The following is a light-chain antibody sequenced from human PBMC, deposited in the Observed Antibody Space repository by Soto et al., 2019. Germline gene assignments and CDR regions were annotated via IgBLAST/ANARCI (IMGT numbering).Light chain of an antibody. CDR2: GAS. V-gene: IGKV3-15*01. Sequence: EIVMTQSPATLSLSPGERAALSCRASQSINSELDWYQQKPGQPPRLLIYGASTRATGVPARFTGSESGSEFTLTISGLPSEDFAVYYCQQDHNWPLTFGQGTRLEI. CDR1: QSINSE. J-gene: IGKJ2*01. CDR3: QQDHNWPLT.